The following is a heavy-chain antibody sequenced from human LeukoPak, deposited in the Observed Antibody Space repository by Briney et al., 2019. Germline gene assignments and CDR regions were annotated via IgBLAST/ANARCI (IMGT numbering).Heavy chain of an antibody. V-gene: IGHV4-4*07. CDR2: IYTSGST. Sequence: PSETLSLTCTVPGGSISSYYWSWIRQPAGKGLEWIGRIYTSGSTNYNPSLKSRVTMSVDTSKNQFSLKLSSVTAADTAVYYCARDRDPPAVLDAFDIWGQGTMVTVSS. CDR1: GGSISSYY. CDR3: ARDRDPPAVLDAFDI. J-gene: IGHJ3*02. D-gene: IGHD2-2*01.